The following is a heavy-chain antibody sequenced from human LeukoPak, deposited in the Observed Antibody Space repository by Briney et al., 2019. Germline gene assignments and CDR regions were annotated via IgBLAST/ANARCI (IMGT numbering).Heavy chain of an antibody. CDR3: ARVRQWLESYYYYYDMDV. Sequence: PGRSLRLSCAASGFTFSTYWMSWVRQAPGKGLEWVANIKQDGSEEYCVDSVKGRFSISRDNAKNSLFLQMNSLRAEDTAVYYCARVRQWLESYYYYYDMDVWGQGTTVTVSS. CDR2: IKQDGSEE. CDR1: GFTFSTYW. J-gene: IGHJ6*02. D-gene: IGHD6-19*01. V-gene: IGHV3-7*01.